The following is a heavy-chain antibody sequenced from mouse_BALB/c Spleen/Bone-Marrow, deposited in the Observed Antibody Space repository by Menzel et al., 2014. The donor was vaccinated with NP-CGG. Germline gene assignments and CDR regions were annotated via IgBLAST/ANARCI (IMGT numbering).Heavy chain of an antibody. CDR3: ARGGGLRGLYPMDH. CDR2: ISSGGGT. CDR1: GFTFSSYA. Sequence: EVKLMESGGGLVKPGGSLKLSCAGSGFTFSSYAMSWGRQTPEKRLGWVASISSGGGTYYPASVKGRFTISRDNVRNILYLQMSSLRSEDTAMYYCARGGGLRGLYPMDHWGQGTSVTVSS. V-gene: IGHV5-6-5*01. J-gene: IGHJ4*01. D-gene: IGHD2-4*01.